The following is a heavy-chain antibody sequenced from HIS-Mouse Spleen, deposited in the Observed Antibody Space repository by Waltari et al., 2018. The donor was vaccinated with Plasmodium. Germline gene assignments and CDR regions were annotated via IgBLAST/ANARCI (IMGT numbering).Heavy chain of an antibody. CDR3: AKASKGTGDLWDY. V-gene: IGHV3-23*01. J-gene: IGHJ4*02. Sequence: EGKLLESGACLVHPGASLRLSFAACGLTVRRGALDGGGRGPGKGREGVSAISGRGGSTYYADAVKGRFTISRDNSKNTLYLQMNSLRAEDTAVYYCAKASKGTGDLWDYWGQGTLVTVSS. D-gene: IGHD7-27*01. CDR2: ISGRGGST. CDR1: GLTVRRGA.